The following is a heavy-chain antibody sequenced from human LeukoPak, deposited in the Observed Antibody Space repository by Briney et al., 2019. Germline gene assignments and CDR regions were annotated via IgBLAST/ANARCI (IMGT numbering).Heavy chain of an antibody. CDR1: GYTFTSYG. V-gene: IGHV1-18*01. D-gene: IGHD3-16*01. J-gene: IGHJ3*02. CDR3: APEGGPNPGAFDI. Sequence: ASVKVSCKASGYTFTSYGISWVRQAPGQGLEWMGWISAYNGNTNYAQKLQGRVTMTRDTSTSTVYMELSSLRSEDTAVYYCAPEGGPNPGAFDIWGQGTMVTVSS. CDR2: ISAYNGNT.